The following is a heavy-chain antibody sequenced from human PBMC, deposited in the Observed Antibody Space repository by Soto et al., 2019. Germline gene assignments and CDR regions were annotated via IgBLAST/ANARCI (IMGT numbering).Heavy chain of an antibody. CDR2: IYYSGST. CDR1: GGSIRSYY. D-gene: IGHD4-17*01. Sequence: SETLSLTSTVSGGSIRSYYWSWIRQPPGKGLEWIGYIYYSGSTNYNPSLKSRVTISVDTSKNQFSLKLSSVTAADTAVYYCARGPHDYGDYGPIDYWGQGTLVTVSS. J-gene: IGHJ4*02. V-gene: IGHV4-59*01. CDR3: ARGPHDYGDYGPIDY.